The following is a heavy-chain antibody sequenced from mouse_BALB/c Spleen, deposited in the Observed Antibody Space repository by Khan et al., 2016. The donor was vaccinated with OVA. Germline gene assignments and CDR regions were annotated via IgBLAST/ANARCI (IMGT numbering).Heavy chain of an antibody. J-gene: IGHJ2*01. V-gene: IGHV1-7*01. Sequence: QVQLQQSGAELAKPGASVKMSCKASGYTFPNYWMHWVKQGPGQGLEWIGYINPSTDYTEYNQRIKDKATLTADKSSSTAYMQLSSLTYEDSAVYYCTRWGYSYGSTFVYWGQGTTLTVSS. CDR1: GYTFPNYW. D-gene: IGHD1-1*01. CDR2: INPSTDYT. CDR3: TRWGYSYGSTFVY.